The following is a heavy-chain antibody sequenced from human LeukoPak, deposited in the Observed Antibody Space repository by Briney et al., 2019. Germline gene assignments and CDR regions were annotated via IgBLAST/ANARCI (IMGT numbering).Heavy chain of an antibody. D-gene: IGHD3-16*02. Sequence: PGGSLRLSCAASGFTFSSYAMSWVRQAQGKGLEWVSAISGSGGSTYYADSVKGRFTISRDNSKNTLYLQMNSLRAEDTAVYYCAKGREVGELSLYFDYWGQGTLVTVSS. V-gene: IGHV3-23*01. CDR1: GFTFSSYA. CDR2: ISGSGGST. J-gene: IGHJ4*02. CDR3: AKGREVGELSLYFDY.